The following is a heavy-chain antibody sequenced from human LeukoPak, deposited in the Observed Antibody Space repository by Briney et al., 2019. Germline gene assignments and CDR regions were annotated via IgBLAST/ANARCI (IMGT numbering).Heavy chain of an antibody. CDR2: ISYDGSNK. CDR1: GFTFSSYG. CDR3: AKDRLRYCSSTSCYVGDY. D-gene: IGHD2-2*01. Sequence: GRSLRLSCAASGFTFSSYGMHWVRQAPGKGLEWVAVISYDGSNKYYADSVKGRFTISRDNSENTLYLQMNSLRAEDTAVYYCAKDRLRYCSSTSCYVGDYWGQGTLVTVSP. J-gene: IGHJ4*02. V-gene: IGHV3-30*18.